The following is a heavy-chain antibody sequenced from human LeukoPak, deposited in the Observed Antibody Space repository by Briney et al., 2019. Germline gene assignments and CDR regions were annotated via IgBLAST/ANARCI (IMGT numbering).Heavy chain of an antibody. CDR3: AKAPYYYDSSGPLDY. J-gene: IGHJ4*02. CDR2: INPNSGGT. D-gene: IGHD3-22*01. Sequence: ASVKVSCKASGYTFTGYYMHWVRQAPGQGLEWMGWINPNSGGTNYAQKFQGRVTMTRDTSISTAYMELSSLRSEDMAVYYCAKAPYYYDSSGPLDYWGQGTLVTVSS. CDR1: GYTFTGYY. V-gene: IGHV1-2*02.